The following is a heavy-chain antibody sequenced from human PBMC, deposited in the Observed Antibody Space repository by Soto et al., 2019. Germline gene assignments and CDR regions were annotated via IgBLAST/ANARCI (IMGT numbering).Heavy chain of an antibody. CDR2: IKQDGSEK. J-gene: IGHJ3*02. V-gene: IGHV3-7*01. CDR3: ARSVSGGFDI. D-gene: IGHD2-15*01. CDR1: GFTLSNYW. Sequence: EVQLVESGGGVVQRGGSLRLSCEASGFTLSNYWMAWVRQAPGKGLEWVANIKQDGSEKYYVDSVKGRFTISRDNAKNSLYLQMNSLRAEDTALYYCARSVSGGFDIWGQGTMVTVSS.